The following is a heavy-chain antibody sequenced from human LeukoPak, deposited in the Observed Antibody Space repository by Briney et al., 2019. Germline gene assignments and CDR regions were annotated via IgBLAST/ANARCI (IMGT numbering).Heavy chain of an antibody. D-gene: IGHD5-24*01. J-gene: IGHJ6*02. CDR3: TRRPTQLWLYYSMDV. Sequence: GGSLRLSCTASGFTFGDHAMSWVRQAPGKGLEWVGFIRSKAYGGTTEYAASVKGRFTISRDDSKSIAYLQMNSLKSEDTAVYYCTRRPTQLWLYYSMDVWGQGTTVIVSS. CDR1: GFTFGDHA. V-gene: IGHV3-49*04. CDR2: IRSKAYGGTT.